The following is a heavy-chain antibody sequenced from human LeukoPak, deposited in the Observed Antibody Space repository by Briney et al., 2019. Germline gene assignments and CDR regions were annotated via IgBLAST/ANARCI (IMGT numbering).Heavy chain of an antibody. V-gene: IGHV4-4*02. J-gene: IGHJ4*02. CDR3: AREGLITIVRGVNFGY. Sequence: SETLSLTCAVSGGSISSSNWWSWVRQPPGKGLEWIGNIYHDGSTYYNPSLKSRVTISVDTSKNQFSLKLTSVTAADTAVYYCAREGLITIVRGVNFGYWGQGTLVSVSS. D-gene: IGHD3-10*01. CDR2: IYHDGST. CDR1: GGSISSSNW.